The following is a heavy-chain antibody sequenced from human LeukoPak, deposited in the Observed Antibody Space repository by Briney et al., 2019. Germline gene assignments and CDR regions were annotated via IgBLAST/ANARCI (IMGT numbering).Heavy chain of an antibody. J-gene: IGHJ6*02. Sequence: SVKVSCKASGYTFTSYGISWVRQAPGQGLEWMGGIIPIFGTANYAQKFQGRVTITADESTSTAYMELSSLRSEDTAVYYCARVKSYGSYYGMDVWGQGTTVTVSS. V-gene: IGHV1-69*13. D-gene: IGHD5-18*01. CDR1: GYTFTSYG. CDR2: IIPIFGTA. CDR3: ARVKSYGSYYGMDV.